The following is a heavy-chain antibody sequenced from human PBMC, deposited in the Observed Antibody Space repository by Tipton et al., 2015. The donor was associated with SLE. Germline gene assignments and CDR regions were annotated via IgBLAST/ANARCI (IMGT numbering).Heavy chain of an antibody. CDR3: ARAVGYYGSGSHYYFDY. CDR2: IRYDGSNK. J-gene: IGHJ4*02. CDR1: GFTFSSYG. V-gene: IGHV3-30*02. D-gene: IGHD3-10*01. Sequence: SLRLSCAASGFTFSSYGMHWVRQAPGKGLEWVAFIRYDGSNKYYADSVKGRFTISRDNSKNTLYLQMNSLRAEDTAVYYCARAVGYYGSGSHYYFDYWGQGTLVTVSS.